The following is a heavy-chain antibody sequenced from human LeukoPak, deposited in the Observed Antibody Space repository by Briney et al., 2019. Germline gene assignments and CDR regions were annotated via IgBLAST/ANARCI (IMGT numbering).Heavy chain of an antibody. CDR3: ATYWSSGVWKSFDI. J-gene: IGHJ3*02. CDR1: GASITNDY. D-gene: IGHD2-8*01. Sequence: SETLSLTCSVSGASITNDYWSWIRQPPGKGLEWIGWLHYSGSTSYNPSLKSRVTMSVDTSRNQFSLKLTSVTAADTAVYYCATYWSSGVWKSFDIWGHGTMVTVYS. V-gene: IGHV4-59*03. CDR2: LHYSGST.